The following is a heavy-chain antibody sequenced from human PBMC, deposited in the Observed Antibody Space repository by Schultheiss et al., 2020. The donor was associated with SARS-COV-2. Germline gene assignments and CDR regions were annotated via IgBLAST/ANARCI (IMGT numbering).Heavy chain of an antibody. CDR2: ISSSSSTI. V-gene: IGHV3-48*04. J-gene: IGHJ6*02. Sequence: GGSLRLSCAASGFTFSSYSMNWVRQAPGKGLEWVSYISSSSSTIYYADSVKGRFTISRDNAKNSLYLQMNSLRAEDTAVYYCARDKGDYGSGAYYYYGMDVWGQGTTVTVSS. CDR3: ARDKGDYGSGAYYYYGMDV. D-gene: IGHD3-10*01. CDR1: GFTFSSYS.